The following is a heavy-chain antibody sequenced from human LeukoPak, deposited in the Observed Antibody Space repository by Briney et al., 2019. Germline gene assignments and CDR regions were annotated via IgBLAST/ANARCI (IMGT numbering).Heavy chain of an antibody. CDR2: ISGSGGST. Sequence: GSLRLSCAASGFTFSSYAMSWVRQAPGKGLEWVSAISGSGGSTYYADSVKGRFTISRDNSKNTLYLQMNSLRAEDTAVYYCAKGIVATIIHYYYGMDVWGQGTTVTVSS. CDR3: AKGIVATIIHYYYGMDV. V-gene: IGHV3-23*01. CDR1: GFTFSSYA. J-gene: IGHJ6*02. D-gene: IGHD5-12*01.